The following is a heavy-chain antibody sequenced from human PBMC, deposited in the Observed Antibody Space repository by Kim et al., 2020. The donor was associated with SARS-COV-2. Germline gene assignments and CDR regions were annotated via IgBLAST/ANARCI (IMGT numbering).Heavy chain of an antibody. V-gene: IGHV3-33*01. J-gene: IGHJ6*02. D-gene: IGHD1-26*01. Sequence: GGSLRLSCAASGFTFSTYGMHWVRQAPGKGLEWVAVIWYDGSKKYYADSVKGRFTISRDNSKNTLYLQMNSLRAEDTAVYYCARGGLLNYGMDVWGQGTTVTVSS. CDR3: ARGGLLNYGMDV. CDR2: IWYDGSKK. CDR1: GFTFSTYG.